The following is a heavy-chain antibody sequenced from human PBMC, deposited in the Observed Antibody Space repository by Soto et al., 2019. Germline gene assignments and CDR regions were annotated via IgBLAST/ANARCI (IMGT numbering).Heavy chain of an antibody. Sequence: WGSLRLSCGASVFTVSSNYMSWGRQAPGKGLEWVSVIYSGGSTYYADSVKGRFTISRDNSKNTLYLQMNSLRAEDTAVYYCARDASNLQNGMDVWGQGTTVTVSS. CDR3: ARDASNLQNGMDV. D-gene: IGHD4-4*01. J-gene: IGHJ6*02. CDR1: VFTVSSNY. CDR2: IYSGGST. V-gene: IGHV3-53*01.